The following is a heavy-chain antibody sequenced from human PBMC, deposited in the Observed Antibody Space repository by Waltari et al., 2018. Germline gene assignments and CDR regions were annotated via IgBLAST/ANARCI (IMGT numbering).Heavy chain of an antibody. D-gene: IGHD4-17*01. Sequence: QESGPGLVKPSQTLSLTCTVSGGSISSGSYYWSWIRQPAGKGLEWIGYIYTSGSTNYNPSLKSRVTISVDTSKNQFSLKLSSVTAADTAVYYCARTTVTPNWFDPWGQGTLVTVSS. J-gene: IGHJ5*02. CDR3: ARTTVTPNWFDP. V-gene: IGHV4-61*09. CDR2: IYTSGST. CDR1: GGSISSGSYY.